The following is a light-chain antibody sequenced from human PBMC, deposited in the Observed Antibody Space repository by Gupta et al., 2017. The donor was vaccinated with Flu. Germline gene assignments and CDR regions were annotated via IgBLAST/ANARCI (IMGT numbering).Light chain of an antibody. CDR1: SLRSYY. V-gene: IGLV3-19*01. CDR3: NSQDSSGNHR. J-gene: IGLJ2*01. CDR2: GKN. Sequence: SSELTQDPAVSVALGQTVRITCQGDSLRSYYASWYQQKPGQAPVLVIYGKNNRPSGIPDRFSGSSSGNTASITITGAQAEDEADYYCNSQDSSGNHRFGGGTKLTGL.